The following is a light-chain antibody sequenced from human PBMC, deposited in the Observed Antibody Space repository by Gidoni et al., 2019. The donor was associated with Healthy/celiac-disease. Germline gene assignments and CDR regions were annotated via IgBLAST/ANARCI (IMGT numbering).Light chain of an antibody. CDR1: QSVSSSY. V-gene: IGKV3-20*01. CDR2: GAS. J-gene: IGKJ3*01. Sequence: EIVLTQSPGTLSLSPGERATLSCRASQSVSSSYLAWYQQKPGQAPRPIIYGASSRATGLPDRFSGSGSGTDFTLTISRLEPEDFAVYYCQQYGSSPGFTFGPGTKVDIK. CDR3: QQYGSSPGFT.